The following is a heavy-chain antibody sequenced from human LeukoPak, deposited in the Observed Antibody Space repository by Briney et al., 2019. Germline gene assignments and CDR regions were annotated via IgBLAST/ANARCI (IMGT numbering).Heavy chain of an antibody. CDR3: ARGGWTTGMDY. J-gene: IGHJ4*02. CDR1: GYSFTSHG. D-gene: IGHD1-14*01. CDR2: ISGYNGNT. V-gene: IGHV1-18*01. Sequence: GASVKVSCKTSGYSFTSHGISWVRQAPGHGLEWMGWISGYNGNTNYAQKFQGRVTMTTDASTRTAHMEVRGLRSDDTAVYYCARGGWTTGMDYWGQGTLVTVSS.